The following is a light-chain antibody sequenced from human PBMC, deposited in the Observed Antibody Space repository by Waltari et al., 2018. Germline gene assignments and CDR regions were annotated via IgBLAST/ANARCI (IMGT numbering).Light chain of an antibody. V-gene: IGKV3-15*01. CDR2: GAS. CDR1: KSITSD. Sequence: EIVMTQSPATPSVSPGEGATLSCRDSKSITSDLAWYQHKPGQAHRLLIYGASTRAAGVPARVSGSGSGIEFTLTSSSLQAEEFGVYYCHQSKFWPAFGQGTKVEIK. CDR3: HQSKFWPA. J-gene: IGKJ1*01.